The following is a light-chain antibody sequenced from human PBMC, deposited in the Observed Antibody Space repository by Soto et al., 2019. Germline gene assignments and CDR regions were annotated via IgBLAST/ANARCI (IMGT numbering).Light chain of an antibody. V-gene: IGLV2-14*01. CDR2: EVS. Sequence: QSVLTQPASVSGSPGQSITISCSGTSSDVGGYNFVSWYQQHPGKAPKLIISEVSNRPSGVSNRFSGSKSGNTAFLAISGLQAGYEATYFCSSYTSSTTLVVFGGGTKLTVL. CDR3: SSYTSSTTLVV. J-gene: IGLJ2*01. CDR1: SSDVGGYNF.